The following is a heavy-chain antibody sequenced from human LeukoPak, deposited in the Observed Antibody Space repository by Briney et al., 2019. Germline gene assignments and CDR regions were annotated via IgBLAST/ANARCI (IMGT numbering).Heavy chain of an antibody. D-gene: IGHD3/OR15-3a*01. CDR1: GGSISSGGYS. V-gene: IGHV4-61*08. J-gene: IGHJ4*02. CDR2: VYYSGST. Sequence: PSETLSLTCAVSGGSISSGGYSWSWVRQPPGEGLEWIGYVYYSGSTNYNPSLKSRVTISVETSKNQFSLNLSSVTAADTAVYYCARRAGTGGRDYFDYWGQGTLVTVSS. CDR3: ARRAGTGGRDYFDY.